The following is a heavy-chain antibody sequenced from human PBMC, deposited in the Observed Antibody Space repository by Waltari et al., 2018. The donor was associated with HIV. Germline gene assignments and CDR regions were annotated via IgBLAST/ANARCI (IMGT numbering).Heavy chain of an antibody. D-gene: IGHD3-22*01. V-gene: IGHV1-8*01. CDR3: ARGDYYDSSGYFPGYGMDV. J-gene: IGHJ6*02. Sequence: QVQLVQSGAEVKKPGASVKVSCKASGYTFTSYDINWVRQATGQGLEWMGLMNPNSGNTGYAQKFQGRVTMTRNTSISTAYMELSSLRSEDTAVYYCARGDYYDSSGYFPGYGMDVWGQGTTVTVSS. CDR1: GYTFTSYD. CDR2: MNPNSGNT.